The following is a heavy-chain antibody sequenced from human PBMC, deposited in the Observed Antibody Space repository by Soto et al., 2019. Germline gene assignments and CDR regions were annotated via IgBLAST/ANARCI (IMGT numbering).Heavy chain of an antibody. CDR1: GISFSNYA. CDR2: MSHDGSSS. V-gene: IGHV3-30-3*01. D-gene: IGHD2-2*01. J-gene: IGHJ4*02. CDR3: ARDFPYCGSTSCYSAAPNY. Sequence: GGSLRPSCAAAGISFSNYAMHWVRQTPDKGLEWVAVMSHDGSSSVYADSVKGRFTISRDNSKTTLYLQMNSLSTEDTAVYYCARDFPYCGSTSCYSAAPNYWGQGTLVTVSS.